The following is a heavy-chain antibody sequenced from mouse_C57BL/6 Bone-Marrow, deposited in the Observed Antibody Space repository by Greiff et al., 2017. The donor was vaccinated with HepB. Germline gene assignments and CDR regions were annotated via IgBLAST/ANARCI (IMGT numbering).Heavy chain of an antibody. V-gene: IGHV10-1*01. CDR3: VRDSSGYFDY. Sequence: EVQLVESGGGLVQPKGSLKLSCAASGFSFNTYAMNWVRQAPGKGLEWVARIRSKSNNYATYYDDSVKDRFTISRDDSESMLYLQINNLKTEDTAMYYCVRDSSGYFDYWGQGTTLTVSS. CDR1: GFSFNTYA. D-gene: IGHD3-2*02. CDR2: IRSKSNNYAT. J-gene: IGHJ2*01.